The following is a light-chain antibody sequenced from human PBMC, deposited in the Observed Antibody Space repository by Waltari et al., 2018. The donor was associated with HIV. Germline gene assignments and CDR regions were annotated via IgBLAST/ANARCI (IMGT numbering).Light chain of an antibody. CDR3: AAYAGNNMVI. V-gene: IGLV2-8*01. CDR2: DVN. J-gene: IGLJ2*01. Sequence: QSALTQPPSASGSPGQSVTVFCTGTSSALGYFNYVSWYQQHPGKAPKLLIYDVNKRPSGVPDRFSASKSGATASLTVSGLLAEDEADYYCAAYAGNNMVIFGGGTKMTV. CDR1: SSALGYFNY.